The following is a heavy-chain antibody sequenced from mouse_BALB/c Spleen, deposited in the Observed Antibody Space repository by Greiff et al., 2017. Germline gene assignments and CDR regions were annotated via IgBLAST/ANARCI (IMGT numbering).Heavy chain of an antibody. V-gene: IGHV5-17*02. D-gene: IGHD1-1*01. J-gene: IGHJ2*01. CDR3: ARGDYGTREYYFDD. CDR1: GFTFSSFG. CDR2: ISSGSSTI. Sequence: EVKLVESGGGLVQPGGSRKLSCAASGFTFSSFGMHWVRQAPEKGLEWVAYISSGSSTIYYADTVKGRFTISRDNPKNTLFLQMTSLRSEDTAMYYCARGDYGTREYYFDDWGQGTTLTVSS.